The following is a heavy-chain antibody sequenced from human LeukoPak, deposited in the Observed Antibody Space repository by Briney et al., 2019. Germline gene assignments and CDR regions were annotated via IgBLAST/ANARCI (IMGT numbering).Heavy chain of an antibody. Sequence: SETLSLTCVFNGGSFSGYYWSWIRQPPGKGLEWIGEIDQSGTTNYNPSLKSRVAISIDTSKKQFSLTLTSMTAADTAVYYCARVPHYYFGYGYFDTWGQGTRVTVSS. V-gene: IGHV4-34*01. CDR1: GGSFSGYY. D-gene: IGHD3/OR15-3a*01. CDR3: ARVPHYYFGYGYFDT. CDR2: IDQSGTT. J-gene: IGHJ4*02.